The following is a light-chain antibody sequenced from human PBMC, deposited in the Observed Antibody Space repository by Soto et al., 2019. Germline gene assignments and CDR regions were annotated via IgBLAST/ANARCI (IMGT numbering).Light chain of an antibody. J-gene: IGKJ2*01. Sequence: DIQMTQSPSTLSASVGDRVTITCRASHSISSWLAWYQQKPGKAPKLLIYKASSLESGVPSRFSGSGSGTEFTLTISSLQPDDFATYYCQQYNSYSYTCGQGTKLEIK. CDR2: KAS. CDR1: HSISSW. V-gene: IGKV1-5*03. CDR3: QQYNSYSYT.